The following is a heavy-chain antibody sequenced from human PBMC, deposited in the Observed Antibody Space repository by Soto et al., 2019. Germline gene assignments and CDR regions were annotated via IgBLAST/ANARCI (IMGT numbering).Heavy chain of an antibody. CDR2: IYYSGST. CDR1: GGSISSGDYY. J-gene: IGHJ5*02. D-gene: IGHD6-6*01. CDR3: ARYSSSSMVDWLDP. Sequence: PSETLSLTCTVSGGSISSGDYYWSWIRQPPGKGLEWIGYIYYSGSTYYNPSLKSRVTISVDTSKNQFSLKLSSVTAADTAVYYCARYSSSSMVDWLDPWGQGTLVTVSS. V-gene: IGHV4-30-4*01.